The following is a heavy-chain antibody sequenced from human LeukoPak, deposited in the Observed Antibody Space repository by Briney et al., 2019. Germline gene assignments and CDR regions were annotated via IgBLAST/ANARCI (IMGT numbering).Heavy chain of an antibody. Sequence: PSETLSLTCTVSGGSIGSGGYYWSWIRQHPGKGLEWIGYIYYSGSTYYNPSLKSRVTISVDTSKNQFSLKLSSVTAADTAVYYCARASYYDSSGLTDPYYFDYWGQGTLVTVSS. J-gene: IGHJ4*02. CDR1: GGSIGSGGYY. V-gene: IGHV4-31*03. CDR3: ARASYYDSSGLTDPYYFDY. CDR2: IYYSGST. D-gene: IGHD3-22*01.